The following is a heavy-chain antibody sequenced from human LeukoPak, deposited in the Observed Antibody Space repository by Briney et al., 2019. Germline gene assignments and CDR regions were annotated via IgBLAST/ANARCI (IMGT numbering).Heavy chain of an antibody. D-gene: IGHD7-27*01. V-gene: IGHV4-59*01. CDR3: ARDRLTGDLKAFDI. CDR1: GGSISSYY. CDR2: IYYSGST. Sequence: SETLSLTCTVSGGSISSYYWSWIRQPPGKGLEWIGYIYYSGSTNYNPSLKSRATISVDTSKNQFSLKLSSVTAADTAVYYCARDRLTGDLKAFDIWGQGTMVTVSS. J-gene: IGHJ3*02.